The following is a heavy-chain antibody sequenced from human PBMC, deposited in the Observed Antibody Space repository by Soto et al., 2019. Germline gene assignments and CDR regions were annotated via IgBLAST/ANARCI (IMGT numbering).Heavy chain of an antibody. J-gene: IGHJ4*02. CDR1: GGSISSGGYY. V-gene: IGHV4-31*03. CDR2: IYYSGST. Sequence: SETLSLTCTVSGGSISSGGYYWSWIRQHPGKGLEWIGYIYYSGSTYYNPSLKSRVTISVDTSKNQFSLKLSPVTAADTAVYYCARDEDRSFDYWGQGTLVTVSS. CDR3: ARDEDRSFDY.